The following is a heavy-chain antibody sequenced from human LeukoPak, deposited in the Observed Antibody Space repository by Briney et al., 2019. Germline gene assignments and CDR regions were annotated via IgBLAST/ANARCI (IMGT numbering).Heavy chain of an antibody. D-gene: IGHD6-19*01. CDR1: GYTFTGYY. CDR3: ARDLSNSVSSGWYPAIEPENPDGY. V-gene: IGHV1-2*02. Sequence: GASVKVSCKASGYTFTGYYMHWVRQAPGQGLEWMGWINPNSGGTNYAQKFQGRVTMTRDTSISTAYMELSRLRSDDTAVYYCARDLSNSVSSGWYPAIEPENPDGYWGQGTLVTVSS. J-gene: IGHJ4*02. CDR2: INPNSGGT.